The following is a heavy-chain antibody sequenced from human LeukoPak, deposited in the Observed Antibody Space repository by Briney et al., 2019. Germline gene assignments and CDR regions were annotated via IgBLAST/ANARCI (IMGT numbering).Heavy chain of an antibody. CDR2: MNPNSGNT. D-gene: IGHD1-26*01. CDR3: ARGREWELLGDDAFDI. Sequence: GASVKVSCKASGYTFTSYDINWVRQATGQGLEWMRWMNPNSGNTGYAQKFQGRVTMTRNTSISTAYMELSSLRSEDTAVYYCARGREWELLGDDAFDIWGQGTMVTVSS. J-gene: IGHJ3*02. V-gene: IGHV1-8*01. CDR1: GYTFTSYD.